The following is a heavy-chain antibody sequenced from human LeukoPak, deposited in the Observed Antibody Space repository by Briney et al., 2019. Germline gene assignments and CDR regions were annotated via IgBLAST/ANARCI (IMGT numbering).Heavy chain of an antibody. CDR3: AVSFWGLGINPLGAGDY. CDR2: FDPEDGET. V-gene: IGHV1-24*01. CDR1: GYTLTELS. D-gene: IGHD3-16*01. Sequence: GASVKVSCKVSGYTLTELSMHWVRQAPGKGLEWMGGFDPEDGETIYAQKFQGRVTMTEDTSTDTAYMELSSLRSEDTAVYYCAVSFWGLGINPLGAGDYWGQGTLVTVSS. J-gene: IGHJ4*02.